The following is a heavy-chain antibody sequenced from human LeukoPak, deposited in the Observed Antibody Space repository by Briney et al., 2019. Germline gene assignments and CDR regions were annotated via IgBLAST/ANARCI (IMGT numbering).Heavy chain of an antibody. J-gene: IGHJ4*02. CDR3: AKKDVSYFDY. CDR2: ISSDGSNK. D-gene: IGHD2-15*01. Sequence: GGSLRLSCAASGFTFSSYGMHWVRQAPGKGLEWVAVISSDGSNKYYADSVKGRFTISRDNSKSTLYLQMNSLRAEDTAVYYCAKKDVSYFDYWGQGTLVTVSS. CDR1: GFTFSSYG. V-gene: IGHV3-30*18.